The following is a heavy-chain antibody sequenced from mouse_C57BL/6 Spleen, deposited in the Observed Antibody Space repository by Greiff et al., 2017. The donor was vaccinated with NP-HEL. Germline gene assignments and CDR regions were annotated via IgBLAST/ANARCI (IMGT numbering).Heavy chain of an antibody. CDR2: ILPGSGST. V-gene: IGHV1-9*01. J-gene: IGHJ1*03. Sequence: VQLQQSGAELMKPGASVKLSCKATGYTFTGYWIEWVKQRPGHGLEWIGEILPGSGSTNYNVKFKGKATFTADTSSNTAYMQLSSLTTEDSAIYYCARHYDYGRYFDVWGTGTTVTVSS. D-gene: IGHD2-4*01. CDR3: ARHYDYGRYFDV. CDR1: GYTFTGYW.